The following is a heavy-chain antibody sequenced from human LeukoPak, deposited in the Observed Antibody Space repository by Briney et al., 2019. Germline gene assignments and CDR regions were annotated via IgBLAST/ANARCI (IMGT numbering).Heavy chain of an antibody. V-gene: IGHV4-59*12. Sequence: SETLSLTCTVSGGSISSYYWSWIRQPPGKGLEWIGYIYYSGNTNYNPSLKSRVTISVDTSKNQFSLNLTSVTAADTAVYYCARADSNSSRALDYWGQGTLVTVSS. CDR3: ARADSNSSRALDY. D-gene: IGHD6-6*01. J-gene: IGHJ4*02. CDR1: GGSISSYY. CDR2: IYYSGNT.